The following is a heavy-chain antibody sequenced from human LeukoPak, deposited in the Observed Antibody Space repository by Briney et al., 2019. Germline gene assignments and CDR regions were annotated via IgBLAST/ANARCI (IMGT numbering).Heavy chain of an antibody. CDR1: GGSISSGEYY. CDR3: ASVVVPAATITFDI. Sequence: SETLSLTCTVSGGSISSGEYYWSWIRQPPGKGLECIGYIYYSGSTYYNPSLKSRVTISVDTSKNQFSLKLSSVTAADTAVYYCASVVVPAATITFDIWGQGTMVTVSS. J-gene: IGHJ3*02. D-gene: IGHD2-2*01. V-gene: IGHV4-30-4*01. CDR2: IYYSGST.